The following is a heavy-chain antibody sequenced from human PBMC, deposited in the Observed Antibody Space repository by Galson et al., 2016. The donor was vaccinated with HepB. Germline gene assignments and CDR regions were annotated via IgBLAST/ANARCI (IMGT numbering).Heavy chain of an antibody. J-gene: IGHJ6*02. CDR3: ARLYGDYEYYFYYYGMDV. CDR2: IYYSGTT. V-gene: IGHV4-39*01. CDR1: GDSISSSRYY. Sequence: SETLSLTCTVSGDSISSSRYYWGWIRQPPGKGLEWIGSIYYSGTTYYNPSLKSRVTISVDTSKNQFSLKLSSVTAADTAVYYFARLYGDYEYYFYYYGMDVWGQGTTVTVSS. D-gene: IGHD4-17*01.